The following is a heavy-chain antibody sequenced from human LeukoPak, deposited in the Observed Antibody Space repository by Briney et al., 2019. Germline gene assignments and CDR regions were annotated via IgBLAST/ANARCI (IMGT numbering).Heavy chain of an antibody. CDR2: IGTAGDT. Sequence: GGSLRLSCAASGFTFSSYDMHWVRQATGKGLEWVSAIGTAGDTYYPGSVKGRFTISRENAENSLYLQMNSLRAGDTAMYYCARAGSGWYYIDYWGQGTLVTVSS. J-gene: IGHJ4*02. CDR3: ARAGSGWYYIDY. CDR1: GFTFSSYD. V-gene: IGHV3-13*01. D-gene: IGHD6-19*01.